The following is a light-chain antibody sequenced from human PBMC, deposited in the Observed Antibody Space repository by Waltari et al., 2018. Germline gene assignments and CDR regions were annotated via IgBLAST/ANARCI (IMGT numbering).Light chain of an antibody. CDR3: RQYNDWPPLT. V-gene: IGKV3-15*01. J-gene: IGKJ4*01. Sequence: EVVMTQSPATLSVSQGDTATLSCRASQSVDSHLAWYQQKPGQAPKYLIFSASTRATGIPARFSGGGFGTEFTLTINSLQSEDFAVYYCRQYNDWPPLTFGGGTKVEMK. CDR2: SAS. CDR1: QSVDSH.